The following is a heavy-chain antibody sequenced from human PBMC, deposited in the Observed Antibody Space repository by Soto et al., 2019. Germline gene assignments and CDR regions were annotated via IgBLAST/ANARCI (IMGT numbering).Heavy chain of an antibody. CDR1: GYTFTNYG. J-gene: IGHJ6*02. CDR2: ISPYNDNT. CDR3: ARDSSGWTPGYYYYGMDV. D-gene: IGHD6-19*01. Sequence: ASVKVSCKASGYTFTNYGISWVRQAPGQGXEWMGWISPYNDNTNYAQKLQGRVTMTTDTSTSTAYMDLRSLRSDDTAVYYCARDSSGWTPGYYYYGMDVWGQGTTVTVSS. V-gene: IGHV1-18*01.